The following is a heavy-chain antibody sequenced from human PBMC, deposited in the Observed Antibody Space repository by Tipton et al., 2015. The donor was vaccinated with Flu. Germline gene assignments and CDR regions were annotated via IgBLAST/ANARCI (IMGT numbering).Heavy chain of an antibody. CDR1: GYTFTNFG. J-gene: IGHJ6*02. CDR2: ISGYNGDT. D-gene: IGHD1-26*01. CDR3: ARDRGSYNIHLEYHYYYGMDV. V-gene: IGHV1-18*01. Sequence: QLVQSGVEVKKPGASVKVSCKASGYTFTNFGITWVRQAPGQGLEWMGWISGYNGDTSYAEKLQGRVTMTTDASTHTAYMELRSLKSDDTAMYYCARDRGSYNIHLEYHYYYGMDVWGQGTTVTVSS.